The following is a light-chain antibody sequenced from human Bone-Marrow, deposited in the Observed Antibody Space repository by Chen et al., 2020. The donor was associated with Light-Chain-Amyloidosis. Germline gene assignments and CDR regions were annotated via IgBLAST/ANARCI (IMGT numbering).Light chain of an antibody. J-gene: IGLJ1*01. V-gene: IGLV2-14*01. CDR2: EVT. Sequence: QYALTQPASVSGSPGQSITISCTGTSSYVGGDNHVSWYQQHPDKAPNLMIYEVTNRPSWVPDRFSGSKSDNTASLTISGLQTEDEADYFCSSYTITNTLVFGSGTRVTVL. CDR1: SSYVGGDNH. CDR3: SSYTITNTLV.